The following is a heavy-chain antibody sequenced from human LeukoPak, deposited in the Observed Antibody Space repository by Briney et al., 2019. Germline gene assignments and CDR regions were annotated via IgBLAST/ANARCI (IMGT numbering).Heavy chain of an antibody. Sequence: SETLSLTCAVYGGSFSGYYWSWIRQPPGKGLEWIGEINHSGSTNYNPSLKSRVTISVDTSKNQSSLKLSSVTAADTAVYYCATGGNLGYWGEGTLVTVSS. CDR2: INHSGST. CDR1: GGSFSGYY. CDR3: ATGGNLGY. J-gene: IGHJ4*02. D-gene: IGHD4-23*01. V-gene: IGHV4-34*01.